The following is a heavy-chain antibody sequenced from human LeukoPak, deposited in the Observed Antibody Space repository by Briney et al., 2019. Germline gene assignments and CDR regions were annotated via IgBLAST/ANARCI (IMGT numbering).Heavy chain of an antibody. CDR2: ISAYNGIT. D-gene: IGHD6-13*01. CDR3: AREEELVSRGSYDY. Sequence: GASVKVSCKASGYTFTSYGISWVRQAPGQGLEWMGWISAYNGITNYAQKLQGRVTMTTDTSTSTAYMELRSLRSDDTAVYYCAREEELVSRGSYDYWGQGTLVTVSS. CDR1: GYTFTSYG. V-gene: IGHV1-18*01. J-gene: IGHJ4*02.